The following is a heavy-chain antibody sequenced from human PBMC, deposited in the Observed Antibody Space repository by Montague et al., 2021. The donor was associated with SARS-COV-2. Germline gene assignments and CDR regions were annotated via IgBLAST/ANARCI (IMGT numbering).Heavy chain of an antibody. CDR3: AGVKRGYYYGLGVSAHFDY. J-gene: IGHJ4*02. V-gene: IGHV4-34*01. CDR1: GGSFSGYY. CDR2: INHSGST. Sequence: SETLSLTCAVYGGSFSGYYWSWIRQPPGKGLEWIGEINHSGSTKYNPSLKSRVTISVDTSKNQFSLKLSSVTAADTAVYYCAGVKRGYYYGLGVSAHFDYWGQGTLVTVSS. D-gene: IGHD3-10*01.